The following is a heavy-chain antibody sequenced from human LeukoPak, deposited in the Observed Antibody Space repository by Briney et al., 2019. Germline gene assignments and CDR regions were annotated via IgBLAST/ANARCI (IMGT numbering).Heavy chain of an antibody. CDR2: ISGSGGST. Sequence: GRSLRLSCAASGFTFSSYAMSWVRQAPGKGLEWVSAISGSGGSTSYADSVKGRFTISRDNSKNTLYLQMNSLRAEDMALYYCAKGLVGATKDDAFDIWGQGTMVTVSS. CDR1: GFTFSSYA. V-gene: IGHV3-23*01. D-gene: IGHD1-26*01. J-gene: IGHJ3*02. CDR3: AKGLVGATKDDAFDI.